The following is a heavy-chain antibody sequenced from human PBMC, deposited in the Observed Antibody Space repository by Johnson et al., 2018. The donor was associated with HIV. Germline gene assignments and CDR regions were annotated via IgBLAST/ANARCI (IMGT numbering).Heavy chain of an antibody. J-gene: IGHJ3*02. V-gene: IGHV3-15*01. D-gene: IGHD6-6*01. CDR3: TTEAYSSSSAAFDI. CDR2: IKSKTDGGTT. CDR1: GFTFSNAW. Sequence: VQLVESGGGLVKPGGSLRLSCAASGFTFSNAWMSWVRKAPGKGLEWVGRIKSKTDGGTTDYAAPVKGRFTISRDDSKNTLYLQMTSLKTEDTAVYYCTTEAYSSSSAAFDIWGQGTMVTVSS.